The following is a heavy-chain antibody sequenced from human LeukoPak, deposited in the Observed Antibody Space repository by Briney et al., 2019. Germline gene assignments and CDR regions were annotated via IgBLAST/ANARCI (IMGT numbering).Heavy chain of an antibody. V-gene: IGHV1-18*01. CDR1: GYTFTSYG. Sequence: GASVKVSCKASGYTFTSYGISWVRQAPGQGLEWMGWISAYNGNTNYAQKLQGRVTMTTDTSTSTAYMELRSLRSDDTAVYYCARERGTTLFPYYHGMDVWGQGTTVTVSS. D-gene: IGHD1-7*01. CDR3: ARERGTTLFPYYHGMDV. J-gene: IGHJ6*02. CDR2: ISAYNGNT.